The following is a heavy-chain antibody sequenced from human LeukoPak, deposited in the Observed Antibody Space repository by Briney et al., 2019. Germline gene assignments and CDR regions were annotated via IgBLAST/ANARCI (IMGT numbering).Heavy chain of an antibody. CDR3: ARVWFGAFDI. Sequence: ASVKISCKASGYTFTYYYMRWVRQAPGQGLEWMGIINPSGGSTTYAQKFQGRVTMTRDTYTSTVYMELSRLRSEDTAVYYCARVWFGAFDIWGQGTLVTVS. CDR2: INPSGGST. V-gene: IGHV1-46*01. CDR1: GYTFTYYY. D-gene: IGHD3-16*01. J-gene: IGHJ3*02.